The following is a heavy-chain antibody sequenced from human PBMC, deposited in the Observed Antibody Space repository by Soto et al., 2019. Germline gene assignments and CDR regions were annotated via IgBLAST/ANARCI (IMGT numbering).Heavy chain of an antibody. D-gene: IGHD3-22*01. Sequence: QVQLVESGGGLVKPGGSLRLSCAASGFIFSDYYMSWIRQAPGKGLEWVSYISSSSSYIYYADSVKGRFTISRDNAKNSLYLQMNSLRAEDTAVYYCARVGYYDSSGYYYGGGSYFDYWGQGTLVTVSS. J-gene: IGHJ4*02. CDR1: GFIFSDYY. V-gene: IGHV3-11*06. CDR2: ISSSSSYI. CDR3: ARVGYYDSSGYYYGGGSYFDY.